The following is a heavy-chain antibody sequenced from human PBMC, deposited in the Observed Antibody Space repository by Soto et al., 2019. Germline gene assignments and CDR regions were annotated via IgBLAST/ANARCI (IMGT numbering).Heavy chain of an antibody. V-gene: IGHV3-48*03. Sequence: PXGSLRLSCAASGFTFSSYEMNWVRQAPGKGLEWVSYISSSGSTIYYADSVKGRFTISRDNAKNSLYLQMNSLGAEDTAVYYCARDQYYDSSGYYYEDPFDYWGQGSLVTVSS. D-gene: IGHD3-22*01. J-gene: IGHJ4*02. CDR1: GFTFSSYE. CDR2: ISSSGSTI. CDR3: ARDQYYDSSGYYYEDPFDY.